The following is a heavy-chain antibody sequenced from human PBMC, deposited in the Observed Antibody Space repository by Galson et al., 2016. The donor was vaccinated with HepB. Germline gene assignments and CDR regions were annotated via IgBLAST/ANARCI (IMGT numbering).Heavy chain of an antibody. D-gene: IGHD6-13*01. CDR1: GFSLSTSGMC. J-gene: IGHJ4*02. CDR2: IDWDDDK. CDR3: AQTPPPAGYSSSWYYFDY. Sequence: PALVKPTQTLTLTCTFSGFSLSTSGMCVSWIRQPPGKALEWLALIDWDDDKYYSTSLKTRLTSSKDTSKNQVVLTMTNMDPVDTATYYCAQTPPPAGYSSSWYYFDYWGQGTLVTVSS. V-gene: IGHV2-70*01.